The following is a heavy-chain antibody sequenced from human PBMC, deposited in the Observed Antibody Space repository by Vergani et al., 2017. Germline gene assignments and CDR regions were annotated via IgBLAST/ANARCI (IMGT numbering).Heavy chain of an antibody. CDR3: ARGNYDFWSGYRLHYYYYYYMDV. CDR2: ISYDGSNK. J-gene: IGHJ6*03. CDR1: GFTFSSYA. D-gene: IGHD3-3*01. V-gene: IGHV3-30-3*01. Sequence: VQLLESGGGLVQPGGSLRLSCAASGFTFSSYAMSWVRQAPGKGLEWVAVISYDGSNKYYADSVKGRFTISRDNSKNTLYLQMNSLRAEDTAVYYCARGNYDFWSGYRLHYYYYYYMDVWGKGP.